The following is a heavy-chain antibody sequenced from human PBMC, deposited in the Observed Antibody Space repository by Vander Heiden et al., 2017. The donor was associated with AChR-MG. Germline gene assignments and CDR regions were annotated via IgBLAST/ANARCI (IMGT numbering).Heavy chain of an antibody. V-gene: IGHV4-31*03. CDR3: ARWWDRQDFDY. CDR2: IYYSGST. D-gene: IGHD1-26*01. Sequence: QVQLQESGPELVTPSQTLSLTCTVSGGSFSSGGYYWTWIRQHPGKGLEWIGYIYYSGSTYYNPSLKSRVTISVDTSKNQFSLKLSSVTAADTAVYYCARWWDRQDFDYWGQGTLVTVSS. CDR1: GGSFSSGGYY. J-gene: IGHJ4*02.